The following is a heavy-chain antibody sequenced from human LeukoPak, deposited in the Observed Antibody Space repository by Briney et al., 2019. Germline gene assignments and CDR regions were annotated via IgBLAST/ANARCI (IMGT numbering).Heavy chain of an antibody. Sequence: ASVKVSCKTSGYTFINYGISWVRQAPGQGLEWMGWISAFNGNTNYAQKLQGRVTMTTDTSTSTAYMELRSLRLDDTAVYHCARDVVVVTAIGGPDIWGQGTMITVSS. V-gene: IGHV1-18*01. D-gene: IGHD2-21*02. J-gene: IGHJ3*02. CDR2: ISAFNGNT. CDR1: GYTFINYG. CDR3: ARDVVVVTAIGGPDI.